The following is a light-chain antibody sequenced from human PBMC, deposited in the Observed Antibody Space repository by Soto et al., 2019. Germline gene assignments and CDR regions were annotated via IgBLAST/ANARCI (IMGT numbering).Light chain of an antibody. CDR3: QQYYSSPFT. CDR1: QNVLYSSNNNNY. V-gene: IGKV4-1*01. J-gene: IGKJ3*01. CDR2: WAT. Sequence: DIVMTQSPDSLAVSLGERATINCKSSQNVLYSSNNNNYLAWYQQKPGQPPKLIIYWATTRESGVPDRFSGSWSVTDFALTISSLQAEDVAVYYCQQYYSSPFTFGPGTKVDIK.